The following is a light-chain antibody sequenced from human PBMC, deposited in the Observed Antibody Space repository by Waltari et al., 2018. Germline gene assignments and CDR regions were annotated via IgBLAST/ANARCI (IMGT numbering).Light chain of an antibody. CDR3: QQSYSTPWT. CDR2: AAS. CDR1: QSTSSY. J-gene: IGKJ1*01. Sequence: DIQITQSPSSLSASVGDRVTITCRASQSTSSYLNWYQQKPGQAPRPLIYAASSSESGVPSRFSGSGSGTDFTFTISSLQPEDFATYYCQQSYSTPWTFGQGTKVEIK. V-gene: IGKV1-39*01.